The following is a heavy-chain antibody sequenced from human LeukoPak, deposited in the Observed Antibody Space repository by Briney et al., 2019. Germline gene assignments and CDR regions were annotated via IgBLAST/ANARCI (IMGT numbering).Heavy chain of an antibody. V-gene: IGHV3-23*01. CDR1: GFTFSSYA. CDR2: ISNTGSNT. J-gene: IGHJ6*03. CDR3: AARRGYYHYMDV. Sequence: PGGSLRLSCATSGFTFSSYAVAWVRQAPGKGLEWVSSISNTGSNTYYADSVKGRFIISRDNSKNTLSLQMNSLTAEDTAVYYCAARRGYYHYMDVWGKGTTATVSS. D-gene: IGHD3-3*01.